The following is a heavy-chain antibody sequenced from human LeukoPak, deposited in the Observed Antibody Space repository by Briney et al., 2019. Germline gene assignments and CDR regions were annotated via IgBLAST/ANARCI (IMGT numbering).Heavy chain of an antibody. CDR3: ARYNLIAAAGNDY. CDR1: GGSFSGYY. Sequence: PSETLSLTCAVYGGSFSGYYWSWIRQPPGKGLEWIGEINHRGSTNYNPSLKSRVTISVDTSKNQFSLKLSSVTAADTAVYYCARYNLIAAAGNDYWGQGTLVTVSS. J-gene: IGHJ4*02. CDR2: INHRGST. V-gene: IGHV4-34*01. D-gene: IGHD6-13*01.